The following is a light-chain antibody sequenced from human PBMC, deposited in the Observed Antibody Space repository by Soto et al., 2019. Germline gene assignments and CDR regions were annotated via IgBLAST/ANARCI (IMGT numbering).Light chain of an antibody. V-gene: IGLV2-14*03. CDR2: DVS. CDR1: SSDIGGYNY. J-gene: IGLJ3*02. Sequence: QSALTQPASVSGSPGQSITISCTGTSSDIGGYNYVSWYQHRPGKAPKLMIYDVSNRPSGVSNRFSGSKSGNTASLTISGLQAEDEADYYCSSYTSSSTWVFGGGTKVTVL. CDR3: SSYTSSSTWV.